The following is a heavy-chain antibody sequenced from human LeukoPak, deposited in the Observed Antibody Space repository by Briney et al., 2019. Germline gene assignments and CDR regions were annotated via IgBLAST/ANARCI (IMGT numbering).Heavy chain of an antibody. V-gene: IGHV3-48*03. Sequence: GGSLRLSCAASGFTFSSYEMNWVRQAPGKGLEWVSNIHSSGTVKYYSDSAKGRFSISRDNAKSSLYLQMNSLRVEDTAVYYCALLTVASDFDYWGQGALVTVSS. J-gene: IGHJ4*02. CDR1: GFTFSSYE. D-gene: IGHD5-12*01. CDR3: ALLTVASDFDY. CDR2: IHSSGTVK.